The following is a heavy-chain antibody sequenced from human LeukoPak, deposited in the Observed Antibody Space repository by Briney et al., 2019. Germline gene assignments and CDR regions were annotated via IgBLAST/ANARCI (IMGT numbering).Heavy chain of an antibody. Sequence: GGSLRLSCAASGFTFSSYEMNWVRQAPGKGLEWVSYISSGGSNIYYANSVKGRFTISRDNAKNSLYLQMNSLRDEDTAVYYCASQYCGGGSCKSQWGQGTLVTVSS. CDR1: GFTFSSYE. D-gene: IGHD2-15*01. CDR3: ASQYCGGGSCKSQ. CDR2: ISSGGSNI. V-gene: IGHV3-48*03. J-gene: IGHJ4*02.